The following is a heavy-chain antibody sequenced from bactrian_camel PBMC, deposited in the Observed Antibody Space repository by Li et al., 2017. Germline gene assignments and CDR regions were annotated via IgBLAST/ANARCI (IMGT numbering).Heavy chain of an antibody. CDR3: VRRYYGLSTTFDY. J-gene: IGHJ4*01. D-gene: IGHD5*01. CDR1: GYIYGTYC. CDR2: IDSDATT. V-gene: IGHV3S53*01. Sequence: HVQLVESGGGSVQAGGSLRLSCAASGYIYGTYCMAWFRQAPGKERLAVAAIDSDATTRYADSVKGRFTRSKDNAKNTLYLQMNSLKSEDTALYYCVRRYYGLSTTFDYWGQGTQVTVS.